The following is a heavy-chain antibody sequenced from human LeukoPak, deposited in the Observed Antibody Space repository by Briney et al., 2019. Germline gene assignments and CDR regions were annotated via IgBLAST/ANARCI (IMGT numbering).Heavy chain of an antibody. J-gene: IGHJ4*02. CDR2: IYYSGST. CDR1: GGSISSGGYY. D-gene: IGHD3-22*01. CDR3: ARAAYDSNGYTANHDY. V-gene: IGHV4-31*03. Sequence: SETLSLTCTVSGGSISSGGYYWSWIRQHPGKGLEWIGYIYYSGSTYYNPSLKSRVTISVDTSKNQFSLKLSSVTAADTAVYYCARAAYDSNGYTANHDYWGQGTLVTVSS.